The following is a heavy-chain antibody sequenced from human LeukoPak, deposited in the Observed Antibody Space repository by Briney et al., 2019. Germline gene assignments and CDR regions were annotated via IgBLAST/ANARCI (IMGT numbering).Heavy chain of an antibody. Sequence: GTICWPPGKVLEWIGYIYTSGSTNYNPSLKSRVTISVDTSRNQFSLKLSSVTAADTAVYYCAREYNYYFDYWGQGTLVTVSS. CDR2: IYTSGST. D-gene: IGHD1-20*01. V-gene: IGHV4-4*09. CDR3: AREYNYYFDY. J-gene: IGHJ4*02.